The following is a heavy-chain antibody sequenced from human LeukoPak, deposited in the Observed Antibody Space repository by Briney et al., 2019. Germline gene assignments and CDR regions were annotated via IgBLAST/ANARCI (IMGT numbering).Heavy chain of an antibody. CDR1: GGSISSYH. CDR2: IYYSGST. J-gene: IGHJ5*02. D-gene: IGHD3-3*01. CDR3: ARVATIFGVVITSIDP. V-gene: IGHV4-59*01. Sequence: SETLSLTCTVSGGSISSYHWSWIRQPPGKGLEWIGYIYYSGSTNYNPSLKSRVTISVDTSKNQFSLKLSSVTAADTAVYYCARVATIFGVVITSIDPWGQGTLVTVSS.